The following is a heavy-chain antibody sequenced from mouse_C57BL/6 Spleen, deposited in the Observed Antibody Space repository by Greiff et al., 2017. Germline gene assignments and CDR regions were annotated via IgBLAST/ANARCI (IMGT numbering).Heavy chain of an antibody. J-gene: IGHJ4*01. Sequence: DVHLVESGGGLVKPGGSLKLSCAASGFTFSDYGMHWVRQAPEKGLEWVAYISSGSSTIYYADTVKGRFTISRDNAKNTLFLQMTSLRSEDTAMYYCARPTMTGAMDYWGQGTSVTVSS. CDR3: ARPTMTGAMDY. V-gene: IGHV5-17*01. CDR2: ISSGSSTI. CDR1: GFTFSDYG. D-gene: IGHD2-4*01.